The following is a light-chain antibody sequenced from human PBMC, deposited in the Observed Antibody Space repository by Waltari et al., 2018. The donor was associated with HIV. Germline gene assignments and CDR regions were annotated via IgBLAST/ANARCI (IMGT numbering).Light chain of an antibody. V-gene: IGLV1-47*01. CDR2: RNN. J-gene: IGLJ1*01. CDR3: AAWDDSLSGYV. CDR1: SSNIGSNY. Sequence: QSVLTQPPSASGTPGQRVTISCSGSSSNIGSNYGYWYQQLPGTAPKLLIYRNNPPPSGVPDRFSGSKSGTSASLAISGLRSEDEADYYCAAWDDSLSGYVFGTGTKVTVL.